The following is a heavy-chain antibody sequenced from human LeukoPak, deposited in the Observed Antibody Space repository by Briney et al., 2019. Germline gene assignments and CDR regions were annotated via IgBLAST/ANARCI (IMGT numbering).Heavy chain of an antibody. CDR3: ARDSVRTSGYYYFDY. V-gene: IGHV1-2*02. D-gene: IGHD3-22*01. CDR1: GYTFTGYY. Sequence: GASVKVSCKASGYTFTGYYMHWVRQAPGQGLEWMGWINPNSGGTNHVQKFQGRVTMTRDTSISTAYMELRRLRSDDTAVYYCARDSVRTSGYYYFDYWGQGTLVTVSS. CDR2: INPNSGGT. J-gene: IGHJ4*02.